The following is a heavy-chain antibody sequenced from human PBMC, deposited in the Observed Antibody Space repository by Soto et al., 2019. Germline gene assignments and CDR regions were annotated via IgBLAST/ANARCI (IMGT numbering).Heavy chain of an antibody. J-gene: IGHJ4*01. Sequence: SVKVSCKTSGGTFSSYTISWVRQAPGQGLEWMGGIIPFFGTTDYAQKFQGRVTITADKSTSTAYMELSSLRSEDTAVYYCARGALVVPAAISPRPFDFWGHGTLVTVSS. V-gene: IGHV1-69*06. CDR1: GGTFSSYT. D-gene: IGHD2-2*02. CDR2: IIPFFGTT. CDR3: ARGALVVPAAISPRPFDF.